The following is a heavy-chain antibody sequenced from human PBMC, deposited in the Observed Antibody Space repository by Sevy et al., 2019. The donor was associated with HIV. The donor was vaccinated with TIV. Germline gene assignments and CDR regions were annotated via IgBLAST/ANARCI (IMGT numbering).Heavy chain of an antibody. J-gene: IGHJ4*02. D-gene: IGHD6-13*01. CDR2: IYYSGST. V-gene: IGHV4-59*01. Sequence: SETLSLTCTVSGGSISNYFWSWIRQPPGKGLEWIGYIYYSGSTNYNPSLKSRVTILVDTYKNQCSLKLRSVTAADTAVYYCARESIGAVGDFDYWGQGTLVTVSS. CDR3: ARESIGAVGDFDY. CDR1: GGSISNYF.